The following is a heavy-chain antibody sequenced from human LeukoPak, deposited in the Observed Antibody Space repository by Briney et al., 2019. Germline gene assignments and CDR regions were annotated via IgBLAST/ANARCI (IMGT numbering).Heavy chain of an antibody. CDR1: GFTFSNAW. Sequence: GGSLRLSCAAPGFTFSNAWMSWVRQAPGKGLEWVSSLTSSGGDTFYADSVKGRFTISRDNFKNTLFLQMNSLRAEDTAVYYCARSGRNNFDFWGQGTLVTVSS. CDR3: ARSGRNNFDF. V-gene: IGHV3-23*01. J-gene: IGHJ4*02. CDR2: LTSSGGDT. D-gene: IGHD1-26*01.